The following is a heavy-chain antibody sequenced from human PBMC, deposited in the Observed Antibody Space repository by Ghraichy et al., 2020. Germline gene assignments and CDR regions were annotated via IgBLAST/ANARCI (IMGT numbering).Heavy chain of an antibody. D-gene: IGHD2-21*02. V-gene: IGHV4-59*08. CDR3: ARLFGDDSRGLFDF. CDR1: GASINNFY. J-gene: IGHJ4*02. CDR2: ISDNGDT. Sequence: SETLSLTCTVSGASINNFYWSWIRQPPGKGLEWVGYISDNGDTYFNPSLLSRVTMSKDLSANEFSLKLNSVTAADTAVYYCARLFGDDSRGLFDFWGQGMLVTGSS.